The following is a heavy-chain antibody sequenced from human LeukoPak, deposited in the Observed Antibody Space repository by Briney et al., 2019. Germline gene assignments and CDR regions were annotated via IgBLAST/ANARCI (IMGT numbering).Heavy chain of an antibody. CDR1: GFTVSSNY. J-gene: IGHJ4*02. V-gene: IGHV3-66*01. D-gene: IGHD3-16*01. CDR2: IYSGGST. Sequence: PGGSLRLSCAASGFTVSSNYMSWVHQAPGKGLEWVSVIYSGGSTYYADSVKGRFTISRDNSKKTLYLQMNSLRAEDTAVYYCARDLTAYFDYWGQGTLVTVSS. CDR3: ARDLTAYFDY.